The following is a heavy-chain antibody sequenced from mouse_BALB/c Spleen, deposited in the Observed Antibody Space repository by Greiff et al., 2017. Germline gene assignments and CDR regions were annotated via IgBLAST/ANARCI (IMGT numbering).Heavy chain of an antibody. CDR2: IYPGDGST. CDR1: GYTFTSYD. D-gene: IGHD2-2*01. CDR3: ARSSGYDVGNSWFAY. Sequence: QVQLQQPGAELVKPGALVKISCKASGYTFTSYDINWVKQRPGQGLEWIGWIYPGDGSTKYNEKFKGKATLTADKSSSTAYMQLSSLTSENSAVYFCARSSGYDVGNSWFAYWGQGTLVTVSA. J-gene: IGHJ3*01. V-gene: IGHV1S56*01.